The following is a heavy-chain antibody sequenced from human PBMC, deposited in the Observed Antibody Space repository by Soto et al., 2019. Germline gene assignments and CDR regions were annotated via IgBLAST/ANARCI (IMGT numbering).Heavy chain of an antibody. D-gene: IGHD5-18*01. V-gene: IGHV4-39*01. J-gene: IGHJ3*02. CDR1: GGSISSSSYY. Sequence: KTSETLSLTCTVSGGSISSSSYYWGWIRQPPGKGLEWIGSIYYSGSTYYNPSLKSRVTISVDTSKNQFSLKLSSVTAADTAVYYCASVDTAMVGAFDIWGQGTMVTVSS. CDR3: ASVDTAMVGAFDI. CDR2: IYYSGST.